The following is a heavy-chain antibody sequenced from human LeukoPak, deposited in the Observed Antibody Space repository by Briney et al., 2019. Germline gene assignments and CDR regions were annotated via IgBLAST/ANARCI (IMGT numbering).Heavy chain of an antibody. V-gene: IGHV1-18*01. CDR2: ISAYNGNT. D-gene: IGHD6-13*01. CDR3: ARDHHPSYSSSSSDY. J-gene: IGHJ4*02. CDR1: GYTFTSYG. Sequence: AASVKVSCKASGYTFTSYGISWVRQAPGQGLEWMGWISAYNGNTNYAQKLQGRVTMTTDTSTSTAYMELRSLRSDDTAVYYCARDHHPSYSSSSSDYWGQGTPVTVSS.